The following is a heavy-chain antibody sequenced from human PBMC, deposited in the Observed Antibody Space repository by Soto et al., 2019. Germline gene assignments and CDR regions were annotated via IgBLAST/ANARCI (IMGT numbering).Heavy chain of an antibody. J-gene: IGHJ5*02. D-gene: IGHD6-13*01. Sequence: QVQLVQSGAEVKKPGASVKVSCKASGYTFTSYGISWVRQAPGQGLEWMGWISAYNGNTNYAQKLQGRVTMTTDTATSTAYWELRSLRSDDTAVYYCARYSSSWYLSGWFGPWGQGTLVTVSS. CDR1: GYTFTSYG. CDR3: ARYSSSWYLSGWFGP. CDR2: ISAYNGNT. V-gene: IGHV1-18*04.